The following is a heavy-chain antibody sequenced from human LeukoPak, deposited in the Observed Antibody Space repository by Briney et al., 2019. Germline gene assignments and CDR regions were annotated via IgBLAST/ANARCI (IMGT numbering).Heavy chain of an antibody. CDR2: ISWNSGSI. V-gene: IGHV3-9*01. D-gene: IGHD3-3*01. CDR1: GFTFDDYA. CDR3: AKDKVRFLEWLLAAGAFDI. J-gene: IGHJ3*02. Sequence: GGSLRLSCAASGFTFDDYAMPWVRQAPGKGLEWVSGISWNSGSIGYADSVKGRFTISRDNAKNSLYLQMNSLGAEDTALYYCAKDKVRFLEWLLAAGAFDIWGQGTMVTVSS.